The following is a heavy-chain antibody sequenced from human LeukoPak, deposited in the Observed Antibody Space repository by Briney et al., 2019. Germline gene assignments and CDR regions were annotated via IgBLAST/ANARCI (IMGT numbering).Heavy chain of an antibody. Sequence: GESLKISCKGSGYSFSSYWISWVRQMPRKGLEWMGRIDPGDSFTKYRPSLEGRVTISADKSINTAYLQWSSLKASDTAMYYCARGLRGGPSGGGLDYWGQGTLVTVSS. V-gene: IGHV5-10-1*01. CDR1: GYSFSSYW. J-gene: IGHJ4*02. CDR2: IDPGDSFT. D-gene: IGHD2-15*01. CDR3: ARGLRGGPSGGGLDY.